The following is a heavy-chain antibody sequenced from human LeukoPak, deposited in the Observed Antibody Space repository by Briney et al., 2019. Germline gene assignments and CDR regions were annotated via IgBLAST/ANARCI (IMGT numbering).Heavy chain of an antibody. Sequence: GSLRLSCAASGFTISSYGMHWVRQAPGKGLEWVAVISYDGSNKYYADSVKGRFTISRDNSKNTLYLQMNSLRAEDTAVYYCAKPDFLTGYVPDYWGQGTLVTVSS. V-gene: IGHV3-30*18. D-gene: IGHD3-9*01. CDR2: ISYDGSNK. CDR1: GFTISSYG. CDR3: AKPDFLTGYVPDY. J-gene: IGHJ4*02.